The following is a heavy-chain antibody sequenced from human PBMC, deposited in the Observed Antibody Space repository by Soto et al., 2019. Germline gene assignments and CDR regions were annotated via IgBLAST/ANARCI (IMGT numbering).Heavy chain of an antibody. D-gene: IGHD3-3*01. J-gene: IGHJ5*02. Sequence: GGSLRLSCAASGFPFSSYGMNWVRQAPGKGLEWVSAISGGDGTTHYADSVRGRFTISRDNSNNTALLQMNSLRVEDTGLYYCAKDGAFQSSYYSGRHYCATWGQGALGTVSS. CDR2: ISGGDGTT. V-gene: IGHV3-23*01. CDR1: GFPFSSYG. CDR3: AKDGAFQSSYYSGRHYCAT.